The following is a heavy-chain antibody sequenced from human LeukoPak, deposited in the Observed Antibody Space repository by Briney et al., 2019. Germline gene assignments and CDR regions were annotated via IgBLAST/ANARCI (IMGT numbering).Heavy chain of an antibody. J-gene: IGHJ4*02. Sequence: AGSLRLSCAASGFTVNSNYMNWVRQAPGKGLEWVSAIYSGDNTYYADSVKGRFTISRDNSKNTMYLQMNSLRAEDTALYYCAKGGSGSYPLLDGDFDYWGQGTLVTVSS. V-gene: IGHV3-53*05. CDR3: AKGGSGSYPLLDGDFDY. CDR2: IYSGDNT. CDR1: GFTVNSNY. D-gene: IGHD3-10*01.